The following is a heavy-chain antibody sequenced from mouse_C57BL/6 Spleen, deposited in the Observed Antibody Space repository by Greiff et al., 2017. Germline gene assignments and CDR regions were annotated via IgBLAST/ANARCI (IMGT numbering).Heavy chain of an antibody. Sequence: VQLKESGPGMVKPSQSLSLTCTVTGYSITSGYDWHWIRHFPGNKPEWMGYISYSGSTNYNPSLKSRISITHDTSKNHFFLKLNSVTTEDTATYYCARAGAAWFAYWGQGTLVTVSA. CDR3: ARAGAAWFAY. CDR2: ISYSGST. CDR1: GYSITSGYD. J-gene: IGHJ3*01. D-gene: IGHD4-1*01. V-gene: IGHV3-1*01.